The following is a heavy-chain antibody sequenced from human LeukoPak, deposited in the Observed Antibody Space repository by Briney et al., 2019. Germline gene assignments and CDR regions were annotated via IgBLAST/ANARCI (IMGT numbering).Heavy chain of an antibody. CDR1: GYTFTSYH. J-gene: IGHJ4*02. CDR2: INPNSGGT. CDR3: ARLGYCSSTSCPGFFDY. Sequence: GASVKVSCKASGYTFTSYHMHWVRQAPGQGLEWMGWINPNSGGTNYAQKFQGRVTMTRDTPISTAYMELSRLRSDDTAVYYCARLGYCSSTSCPGFFDYWGQGTLVTVSS. V-gene: IGHV1-2*02. D-gene: IGHD2-2*03.